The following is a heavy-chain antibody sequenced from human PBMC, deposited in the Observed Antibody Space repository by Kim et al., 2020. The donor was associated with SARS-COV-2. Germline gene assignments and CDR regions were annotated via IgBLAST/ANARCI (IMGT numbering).Heavy chain of an antibody. Sequence: YADSVKGRFTISRDNSKNTLYLQMNSLRAEDTAVYYCAKGERAGYSAVDYWGQGTLVTVSS. CDR3: AKGERAGYSAVDY. D-gene: IGHD2-21*01. J-gene: IGHJ4*02. V-gene: IGHV3-30*02.